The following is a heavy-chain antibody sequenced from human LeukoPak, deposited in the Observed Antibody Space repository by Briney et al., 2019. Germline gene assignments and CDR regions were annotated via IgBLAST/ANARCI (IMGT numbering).Heavy chain of an antibody. V-gene: IGHV3-7*01. CDR2: IKPDGGEK. D-gene: IGHD5-12*01. Sequence: GGSLRLSCAASGFIFNTYWMTWVRQTPGKGLEWVANIKPDGGEKKYVDSVKGRFTISRDNSKNTLYLQMNSLRAEDTAVYYCARDRRWLQSPDDYYYYGMDVWGQGTTVTVSS. J-gene: IGHJ6*02. CDR1: GFIFNTYW. CDR3: ARDRRWLQSPDDYYYYGMDV.